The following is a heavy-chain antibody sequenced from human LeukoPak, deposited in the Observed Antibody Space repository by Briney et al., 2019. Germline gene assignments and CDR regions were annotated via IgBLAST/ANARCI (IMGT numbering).Heavy chain of an antibody. CDR2: ISAYNGNT. J-gene: IGHJ6*03. V-gene: IGHV1-18*01. CDR1: GYTFTSYG. D-gene: IGHD5-12*01. Sequence: ASVKVSCKASGYTFTSYGISWVRQAPGQGLEWMGWISAYNGNTNYAQKLQGRVTMTTDTSTSTAYMELRSLRSDGTAVYYCARGVAYSLYYYYYYMDVWGKGTTVTISS. CDR3: ARGVAYSLYYYYYYMDV.